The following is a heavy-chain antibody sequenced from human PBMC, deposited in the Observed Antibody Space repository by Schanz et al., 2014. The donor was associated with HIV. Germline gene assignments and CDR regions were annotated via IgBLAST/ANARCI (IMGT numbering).Heavy chain of an antibody. CDR1: GFTISSNY. Sequence: EVQLLESGGGLLQPGGSLRLSCAVSGFTISSNYMSWVRQAPGKGLEWVSGISGNSGHTWYADSVKGRFTISRDNPKNRLYLQMNSLRADDTAVYYCAKDRTYGYRFDYWGQGTLVTVSS. D-gene: IGHD5-18*01. CDR2: ISGNSGHT. V-gene: IGHV3-23*01. CDR3: AKDRTYGYRFDY. J-gene: IGHJ4*02.